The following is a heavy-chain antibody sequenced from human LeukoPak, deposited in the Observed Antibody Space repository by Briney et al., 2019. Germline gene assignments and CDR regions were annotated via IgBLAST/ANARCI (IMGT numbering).Heavy chain of an antibody. CDR3: ARALGPRGGKNWFDP. CDR1: GGSISSYY. D-gene: IGHD3-10*01. J-gene: IGHJ5*02. V-gene: IGHV4-59*01. CDR2: IYYSGST. Sequence: SETLSLTCTVSGGSISSYYWSWIRQPPGKGLEWIGYIYYSGSTNYNPSLKSRVTISVDTSKNQFSLKLSSVTAADTAVYYCARALGPRGGKNWFDPWGQGTLVTVSS.